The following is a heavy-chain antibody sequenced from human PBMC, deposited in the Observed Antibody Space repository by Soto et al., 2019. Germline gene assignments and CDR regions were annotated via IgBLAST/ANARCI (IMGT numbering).Heavy chain of an antibody. D-gene: IGHD6-13*01. J-gene: IGHJ4*02. Sequence: PSETLSLTCTVSGGSISSGGYYWSWIRQHPGKGLEWIGYIYYSGSTYYNPSLKSRVTISVDTSKNQFSLKLSSVTAADTAVYYCARVLIIAAADWVDYWGQGTLVTVSS. CDR3: ARVLIIAAADWVDY. CDR2: IYYSGST. V-gene: IGHV4-31*03. CDR1: GGSISSGGYY.